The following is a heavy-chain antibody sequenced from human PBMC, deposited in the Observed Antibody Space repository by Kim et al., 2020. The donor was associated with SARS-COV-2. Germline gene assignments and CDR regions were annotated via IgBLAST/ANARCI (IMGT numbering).Heavy chain of an antibody. J-gene: IGHJ5*02. V-gene: IGHV4-59*01. D-gene: IGHD3-3*01. Sequence: LKSRVTISIDTSKTQFSLKLNAVTAADTAVYYCARDPYAVMFYGVGSFDPWGRGTLVTVSS. CDR3: ARDPYAVMFYGVGSFDP.